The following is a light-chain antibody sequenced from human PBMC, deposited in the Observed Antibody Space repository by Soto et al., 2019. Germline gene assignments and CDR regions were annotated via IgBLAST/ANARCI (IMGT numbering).Light chain of an antibody. CDR1: QSISTW. CDR2: KAS. V-gene: IGKV1-5*03. CDR3: QHYRA. J-gene: IGKJ1*01. Sequence: DIQMTQSPSTLSASVGDRVTITCRASQSISTWLAWYQQKPGKAPKLLIYKASSLESGVPSRFTGSGSGTEFTLTIISLQPDDFATYYCQHYRAFGQGTKVEFK.